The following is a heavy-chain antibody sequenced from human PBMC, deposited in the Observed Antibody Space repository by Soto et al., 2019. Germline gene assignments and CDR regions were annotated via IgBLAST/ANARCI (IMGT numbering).Heavy chain of an antibody. Sequence: EVQLVESGGGLVQPGGSLRLSCAASGFTFSSYSMNWVRQAPGKGLEWVSYISSSSSTIYYADSVKGQFTISRNNAKNSLYLQMNSLGAEDTAVYYCGKETQWLNWFDPWGQGTLVTVSS. CDR3: GKETQWLNWFDP. D-gene: IGHD6-19*01. V-gene: IGHV3-48*01. J-gene: IGHJ5*02. CDR2: ISSSSSTI. CDR1: GFTFSSYS.